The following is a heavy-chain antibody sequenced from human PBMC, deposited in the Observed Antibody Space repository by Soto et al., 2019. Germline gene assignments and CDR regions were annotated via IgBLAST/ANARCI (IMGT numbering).Heavy chain of an antibody. D-gene: IGHD3-3*01. CDR1: GYSFTSYW. CDR3: ARHGTIFGVVTVYYYGMDV. Sequence: GESLKISCKGSGYSFTSYWISWVRQMPGKGLEWMGRIDPSDSYTNYSPPFQGHVTISADKSISTAYLQWSSLKASDTAMYYCARHGTIFGVVTVYYYGMDVWGQGTTVTVSS. V-gene: IGHV5-10-1*01. J-gene: IGHJ6*02. CDR2: IDPSDSYT.